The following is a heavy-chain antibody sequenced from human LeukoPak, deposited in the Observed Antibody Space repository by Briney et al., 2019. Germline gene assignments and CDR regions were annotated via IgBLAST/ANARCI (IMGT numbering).Heavy chain of an antibody. CDR3: AKLCSSTSRRQGGYYYYYMDV. CDR2: INHSGST. Sequence: SETLSLTCAVYGGSFSGYYWSWIRQPPGKGLEWIGEINHSGSTNYNPSPKSRVTISVDTSKNQFSLKLSSVTAADTAVYYCAKLCSSTSRRQGGYYYYYMDVWGKGTTVTVSS. D-gene: IGHD2-2*01. CDR1: GGSFSGYY. J-gene: IGHJ6*03. V-gene: IGHV4-34*01.